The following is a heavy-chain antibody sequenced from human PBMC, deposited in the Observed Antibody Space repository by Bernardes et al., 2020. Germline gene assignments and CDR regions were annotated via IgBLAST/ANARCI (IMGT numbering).Heavy chain of an antibody. V-gene: IGHV3-23*01. CDR3: AKSIHYDYIWGSYRDGGMDV. Sequence: GASLRLSCAASGFTFSSYAMSWVRQAPGKGLEWVSAISGSGGSTYYADSVKGRFTISRDNSKNTLYLQMNSLRAEDTAVYYCAKSIHYDYIWGSYRDGGMDVRGKGTTVTVSS. CDR2: ISGSGGST. D-gene: IGHD3-16*02. J-gene: IGHJ6*04. CDR1: GFTFSSYA.